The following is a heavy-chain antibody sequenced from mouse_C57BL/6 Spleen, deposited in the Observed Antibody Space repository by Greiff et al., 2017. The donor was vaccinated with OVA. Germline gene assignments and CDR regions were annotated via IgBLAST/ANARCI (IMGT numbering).Heavy chain of an antibody. CDR1: GYAFTNYL. CDR3: ATYGSSFFDY. D-gene: IGHD1-1*01. J-gene: IGHJ2*01. V-gene: IGHV1-54*01. CDR2: INPGSGGT. Sequence: QVQLKESGAELVRPGTSVKVSCKASGYAFTNYLIEWVKQRPGQGLEWIGVINPGSGGTNYNEKFKGKATLTADKSSSTAYMQLSSLTSEDSAVYFCATYGSSFFDYWGQGTTLTVSS.